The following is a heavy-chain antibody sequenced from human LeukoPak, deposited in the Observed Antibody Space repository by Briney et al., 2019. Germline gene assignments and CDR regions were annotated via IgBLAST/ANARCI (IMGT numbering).Heavy chain of an antibody. CDR2: IYPGDSDT. Sequence: GESLKISFKGSGYRFTSYWIGWVRQMPGKGVEWMGIIYPGDSDTRYSPSFQGQVTISADKSISTAYLQWSSLKASDTAMYYCASGASWDTAMVHFDYWGQGTLDTVSS. CDR1: GYRFTSYW. J-gene: IGHJ4*02. V-gene: IGHV5-51*01. D-gene: IGHD5-18*01. CDR3: ASGASWDTAMVHFDY.